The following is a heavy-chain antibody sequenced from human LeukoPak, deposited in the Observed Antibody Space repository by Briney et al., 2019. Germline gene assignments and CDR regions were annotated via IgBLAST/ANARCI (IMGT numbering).Heavy chain of an antibody. CDR3: ARYCSSTSCYTRYYYYGMDV. Sequence: GGSLRLSCAASGFTFDDYAMHWVRQAPGKGLEWVSGISWNSGSIGYADSVKGRFTISRDNAKNSLYLQMNSLRAEDTAVYYCARYCSSTSCYTRYYYYGMDVWGQGTTVTVSS. J-gene: IGHJ6*02. V-gene: IGHV3-9*01. CDR2: ISWNSGSI. D-gene: IGHD2-2*02. CDR1: GFTFDDYA.